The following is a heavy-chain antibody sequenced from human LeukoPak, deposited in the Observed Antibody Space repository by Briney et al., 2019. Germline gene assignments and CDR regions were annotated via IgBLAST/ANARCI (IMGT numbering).Heavy chain of an antibody. J-gene: IGHJ4*02. Sequence: GASVKVSCKASGYTFTGYYMHWVRQAPGQGLEWMGWINPNSGGTNYAQNSQGRVTMTRDTSISTAYMELSRLRSDDTAVYYCARTRAPRGYSYGYNYWGQGTLVTVSS. D-gene: IGHD5-18*01. CDR1: GYTFTGYY. CDR3: ARTRAPRGYSYGYNY. V-gene: IGHV1-2*02. CDR2: INPNSGGT.